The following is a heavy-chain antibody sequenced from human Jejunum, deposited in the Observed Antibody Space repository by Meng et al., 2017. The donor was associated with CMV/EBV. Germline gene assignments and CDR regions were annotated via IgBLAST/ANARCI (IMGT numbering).Heavy chain of an antibody. V-gene: IGHV4-39*07. Sequence: YWGGSSQPPGKGREWIGSIYYSGRTYYNPSLRSRVTISVDTSKNQFSLRLSSVTAADTAVYYCARGFYYDFWTAYYPSRTPPGYYFDYWGQGTLVTVSS. J-gene: IGHJ4*02. CDR1: Y. CDR3: ARGFYYDFWTAYYPSRTPPGYYFDY. CDR2: IYYSGRT. D-gene: IGHD3-3*01.